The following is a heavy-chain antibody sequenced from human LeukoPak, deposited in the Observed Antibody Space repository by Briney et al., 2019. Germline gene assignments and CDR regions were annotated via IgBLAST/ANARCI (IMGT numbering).Heavy chain of an antibody. Sequence: ASVKVSCKASGYTFTGYYLHWVRQAPGQGLEWMGWVNPNIGGTNYAQKFQGRVTMTRDTSISTAYMDLSRLRSDDTAVYYCSRGSIVGATFDYFDYWGQGTLVTVSS. CDR1: GYTFTGYY. D-gene: IGHD1-26*01. V-gene: IGHV1-2*02. CDR2: VNPNIGGT. CDR3: SRGSIVGATFDYFDY. J-gene: IGHJ4*02.